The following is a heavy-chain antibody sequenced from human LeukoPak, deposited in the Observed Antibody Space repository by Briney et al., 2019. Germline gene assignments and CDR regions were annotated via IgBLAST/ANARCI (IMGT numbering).Heavy chain of an antibody. Sequence: ASVKVSCKASGYTLTSYDINWVRQAPGQGLEWMGWMNPNSGNTGYAQKFQGRVTMTRNTSISTAYMELSSLRSEDTAVYYCTRNADSGLDYWGQGTLVTVSS. J-gene: IGHJ4*02. D-gene: IGHD3-10*01. CDR3: TRNADSGLDY. CDR2: MNPNSGNT. V-gene: IGHV1-8*01. CDR1: GYTLTSYD.